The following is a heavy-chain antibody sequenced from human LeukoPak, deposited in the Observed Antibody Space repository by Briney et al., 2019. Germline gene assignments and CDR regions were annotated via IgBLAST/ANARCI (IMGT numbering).Heavy chain of an antibody. CDR2: INPNSGGT. D-gene: IGHD1-7*01. J-gene: IGHJ4*02. CDR1: GYTFTCYY. V-gene: IGHV1-2*02. CDR3: ARVFELTGTTGGDY. Sequence: ASVKVSCKASGYTFTCYYMHWVRQAPGQGLEWMGWINPNSGGTNYAQKFQGRVTMTRDTSISTAYMELSRLRSDDTAVYYCARVFELTGTTGGDYWGQGTLVTVSS.